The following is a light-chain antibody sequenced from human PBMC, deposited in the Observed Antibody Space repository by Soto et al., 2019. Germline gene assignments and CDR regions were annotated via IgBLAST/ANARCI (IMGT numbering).Light chain of an antibody. CDR3: QQYNNWPQT. J-gene: IGKJ1*01. V-gene: IGKV3-15*01. Sequence: ETMMTQSPDPLSVSLGERATLSCRASQSLRSSLAWYQQKPGQAPRLLIYDASTRATGIPARFSGSGSGTDFTLTISGLQSEDFAVYYCQQYNNWPQTFVQGTKVEIK. CDR2: DAS. CDR1: QSLRSS.